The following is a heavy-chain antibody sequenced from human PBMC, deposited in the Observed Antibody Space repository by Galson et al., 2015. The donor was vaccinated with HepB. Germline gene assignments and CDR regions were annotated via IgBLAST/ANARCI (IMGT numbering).Heavy chain of an antibody. CDR2: ISSSSSYI. V-gene: IGHV3-21*01. J-gene: IGHJ6*02. Sequence: SLRLSCAASGFTFSSYSMNWVRQAPGKGLEWVSSISSSSSYIYYADSVKGRFTISRDNAKNSLYLQMNSLRAEDTAVYYCARYCSSTSCYPYGDYYYGMDVWGQGTTVTVSS. CDR1: GFTFSSYS. CDR3: ARYCSSTSCYPYGDYYYGMDV. D-gene: IGHD2-2*01.